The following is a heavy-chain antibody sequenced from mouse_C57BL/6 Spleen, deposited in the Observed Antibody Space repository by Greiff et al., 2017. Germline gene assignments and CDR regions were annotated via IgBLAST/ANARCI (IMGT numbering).Heavy chain of an antibody. Sequence: QVQLQQPGAELVRPGSSVKLSCKASGYTFTSYWMHWVKQRPIQGLEWIGNIDPSDSGTNYNEKFKDKATLTVDKSSSTAYMQLSSLTSEDSAVYYYARAHYGSSCGDYWGQGTSVTVSS. CDR1: GYTFTSYW. CDR3: ARAHYGSSCGDY. CDR2: IDPSDSGT. D-gene: IGHD1-1*01. J-gene: IGHJ4*01. V-gene: IGHV1-52*01.